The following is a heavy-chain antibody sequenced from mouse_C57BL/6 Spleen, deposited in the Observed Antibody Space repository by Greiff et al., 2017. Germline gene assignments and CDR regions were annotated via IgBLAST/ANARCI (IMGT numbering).Heavy chain of an antibody. D-gene: IGHD2-3*01. Sequence: QVQLQQPGAELVKPGASVKMSCKASGYTFTSYWITWVKQRPGQGLEWIGDIYTGSGSTNYNEKFKSKATLTVDTSSSTAYMQRSSLTSEDSAVYYCARSAYDGYLPWAMDYWGQGTSVTVSS. CDR1: GYTFTSYW. J-gene: IGHJ4*01. CDR2: IYTGSGST. V-gene: IGHV1-55*01. CDR3: ARSAYDGYLPWAMDY.